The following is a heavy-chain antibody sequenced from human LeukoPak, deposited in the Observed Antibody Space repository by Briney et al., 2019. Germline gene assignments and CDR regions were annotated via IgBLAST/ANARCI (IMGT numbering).Heavy chain of an antibody. V-gene: IGHV3-30*02. CDR2: IWYDGSDK. Sequence: GGSLRLSCVTSGFTFSDCGMHWVRQAPGKGLEWVAFIWYDGSDKYYADSVKGRFTISRDSSQSALYLQMNSLRPEDTAVYYCARGGYSYGYFDYWGQGALVTVSS. D-gene: IGHD5-18*01. CDR3: ARGGYSYGYFDY. CDR1: GFTFSDCG. J-gene: IGHJ4*02.